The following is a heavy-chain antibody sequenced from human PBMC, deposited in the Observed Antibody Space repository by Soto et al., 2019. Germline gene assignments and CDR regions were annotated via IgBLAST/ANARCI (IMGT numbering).Heavy chain of an antibody. J-gene: IGHJ5*02. V-gene: IGHV1-69*12. Sequence: QVQLVQSGAEVKKPGSSVKVSCKASGGTFSSYAISWVRQAPGQGLEWMGGIIPIFGTANYAQKFQGRVTXXEXEXXSTAYRELSSLRSEDTAVYYCAREDGVVVVRWFDPWGQGTLVTVSS. CDR1: GGTFSSYA. CDR3: AREDGVVVVRWFDP. CDR2: IIPIFGTA. D-gene: IGHD2-15*01.